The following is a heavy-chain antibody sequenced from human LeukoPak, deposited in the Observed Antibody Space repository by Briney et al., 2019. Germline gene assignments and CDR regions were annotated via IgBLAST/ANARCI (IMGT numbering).Heavy chain of an antibody. CDR3: ERSCYTTGYFDY. J-gene: IGHJ4*01. CDR2: IYDSGST. D-gene: IGHD3-10*01. CDR1: GGSISSGGYY. Sequence: KPSETLSLTCTVSGGSISSGGYYWSWIRQHPGKGLEWIGYIYDSGSTYYNPSLRSRVTMSVDTSKNQFSLNLSSVTAADTAVYYCERSCYTTGYFDYWGQGTLVTVSS. V-gene: IGHV4-31*03.